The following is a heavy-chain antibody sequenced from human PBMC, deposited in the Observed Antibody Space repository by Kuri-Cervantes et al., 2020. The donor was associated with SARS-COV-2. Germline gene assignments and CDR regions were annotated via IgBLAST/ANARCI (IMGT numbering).Heavy chain of an antibody. D-gene: IGHD6-13*01. V-gene: IGHV3-21*01. CDR2: ISSSSSYI. CDR3: ARSAPPGIAAAGVDWYFDY. CDR1: GFTFSSYS. J-gene: IGHJ4*02. Sequence: GGSLRLSCAASGFTFSSYSMNWVRQAPGKGLEWVSSISSSSSYIYYADSVKGRFTISRDNAKNSRYLQMNSLRAEDTAVYYCARSAPPGIAAAGVDWYFDYWGQGTLVTVSS.